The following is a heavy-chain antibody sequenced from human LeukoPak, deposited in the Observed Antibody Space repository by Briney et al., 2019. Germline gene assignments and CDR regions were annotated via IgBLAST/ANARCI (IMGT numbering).Heavy chain of an antibody. CDR1: GYTFTGYY. D-gene: IGHD6-13*01. CDR3: ARTSAYGSSWHSY. J-gene: IGHJ4*02. CDR2: INPNSGGT. V-gene: IGHV1-2*02. Sequence: ASVKVSCKASGYTFTGYYMHRVRQAPGEGLEWMGWINPNSGGTNYAQKFQGRVTMTRDTSISTAYMELRSLRSDDTAVYYCARTSAYGSSWHSYWGQGTLVTVSS.